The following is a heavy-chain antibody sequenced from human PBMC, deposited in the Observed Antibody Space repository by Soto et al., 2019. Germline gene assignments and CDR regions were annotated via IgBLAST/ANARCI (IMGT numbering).Heavy chain of an antibody. CDR1: GGSFSGYY. Sequence: SETLSLTCAVYGGSFSGYYWSWIRQPPGKGLEWIGEINHSGSTNYNPSLKSRVTISVDTSKNQFSLKLSSVTAADTAVYYCARQLGYCSGCSCYSDGPQLVWFDPWGRGTLVTVSS. CDR2: INHSGST. J-gene: IGHJ5*02. V-gene: IGHV4-34*01. CDR3: ARQLGYCSGCSCYSDGPQLVWFDP. D-gene: IGHD2-15*01.